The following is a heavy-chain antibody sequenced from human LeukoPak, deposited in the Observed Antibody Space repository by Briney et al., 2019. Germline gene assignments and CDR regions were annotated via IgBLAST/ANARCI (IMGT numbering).Heavy chain of an antibody. CDR2: IYTSGST. V-gene: IGHV4-4*07. CDR3: ATTTVTTCAGDAFDI. D-gene: IGHD4-17*01. Sequence: SETLSLTCTVSGGSISSYYWSWIRQPAGKGLEWIGRIYTSGSTNYNPSLKSRVTMSVDTSKNQFSLKLSSVTAADTAVYYCATTTVTTCAGDAFDIWGQGTMVTVSS. J-gene: IGHJ3*02. CDR1: GGSISSYY.